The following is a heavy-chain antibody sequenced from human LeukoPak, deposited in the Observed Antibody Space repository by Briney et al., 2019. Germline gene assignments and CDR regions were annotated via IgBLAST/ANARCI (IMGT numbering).Heavy chain of an antibody. CDR2: IYHSGST. V-gene: IGHV4-34*01. CDR3: ARAIFGVVNFLNL. Sequence: SETLSLTCAVYGGSFSGYYWGGFRQPPGKGLEWFGEIYHSGSTNYNPSLKSRVTISVDKSKNQFSLQLSSVTAADTAVYYCARAIFGVVNFLNLWGQGTLVTVSS. J-gene: IGHJ4*02. D-gene: IGHD3-3*01. CDR1: GGSFSGYY.